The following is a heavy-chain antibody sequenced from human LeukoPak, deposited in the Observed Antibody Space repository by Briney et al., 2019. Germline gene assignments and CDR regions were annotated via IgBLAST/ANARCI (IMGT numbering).Heavy chain of an antibody. CDR2: IYFSGST. J-gene: IGHJ4*02. CDR1: GGSISSRSYY. Sequence: SETLSLTCTVSGGSISSRSYYWGGIRQPPGKGWKWMGSIYFSGSTYYNPSLKSRVTTSVDTSKNQFSLKLNSVTAADTSVYYCARQTTGYSSGWHFDYWGQGSLVTVSS. V-gene: IGHV4-39*01. D-gene: IGHD6-19*01. CDR3: ARQTTGYSSGWHFDY.